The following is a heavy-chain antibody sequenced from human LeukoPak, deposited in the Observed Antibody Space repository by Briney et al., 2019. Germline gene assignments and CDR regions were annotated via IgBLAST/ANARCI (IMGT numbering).Heavy chain of an antibody. D-gene: IGHD5-24*01. CDR2: IIPIFCTA. J-gene: IGHJ6*03. V-gene: IGHV1-69*06. CDR1: VGTFSSYA. Sequence: WASVKVSCTASVGTFSSYAISWVRQAPGQGLEWMGGIIPIFCTANYAQKFQGRVPITADKSTSTAYMELSSLRYEDTAVYYCARDLARRDGYSSYYMDVWGKGTTVTISS. CDR3: ARDLARRDGYSSYYMDV.